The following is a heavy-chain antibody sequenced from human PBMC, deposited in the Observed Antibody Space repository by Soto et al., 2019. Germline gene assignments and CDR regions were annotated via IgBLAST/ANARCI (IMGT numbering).Heavy chain of an antibody. D-gene: IGHD3-22*01. CDR3: AKDHRNYYDSSGYSDY. V-gene: IGHV3-23*01. J-gene: IGHJ4*02. CDR1: GITFSSYS. CDR2: ISGSGGST. Sequence: PXGSLIISWASSGITFSSYSMSLVLQAPGKGLEWVSAISGSGGSTYYADSVKGRLTISRDNSKNTLYLQMNSLRAEDTAVYYCAKDHRNYYDSSGYSDYWGQGTLVTVSS.